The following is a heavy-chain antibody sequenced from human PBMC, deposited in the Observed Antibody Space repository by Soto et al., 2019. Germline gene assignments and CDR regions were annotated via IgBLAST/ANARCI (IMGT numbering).Heavy chain of an antibody. CDR1: GFTFSHHD. J-gene: IGHJ4*02. Sequence: GGSLRLSCAASGFTFSHHDMHWVRQATGKGLEWVSTISTAGNTYSPGSVKGRFTISRENAKNSLYLQMNSLRVDDTAVYYCARGRDSGLYYFDYWGQGTLVTVSS. V-gene: IGHV3-13*01. CDR2: ISTAGNT. CDR3: ARGRDSGLYYFDY. D-gene: IGHD2-21*01.